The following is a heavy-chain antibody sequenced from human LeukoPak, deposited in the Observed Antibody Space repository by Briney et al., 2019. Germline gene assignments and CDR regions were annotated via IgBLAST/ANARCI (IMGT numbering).Heavy chain of an antibody. J-gene: IGHJ4*02. CDR1: GYTFTGYY. Sequence: GASVKVSCKASGYTFTGYYMHWVRQAPGQGLEWMGWINPNSGGTNYAREFQGRVTMTTDTSMSTGYMELSMLRSDDTAVYYCESVPATTGFDYWGQGTLVTVSS. CDR2: INPNSGGT. D-gene: IGHD4-11*01. CDR3: ESVPATTGFDY. V-gene: IGHV1-2*02.